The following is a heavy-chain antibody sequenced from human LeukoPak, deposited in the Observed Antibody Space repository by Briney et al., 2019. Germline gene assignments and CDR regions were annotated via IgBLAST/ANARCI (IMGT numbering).Heavy chain of an antibody. CDR2: ISYDGSNK. D-gene: IGHD6-19*01. J-gene: IGHJ4*02. Sequence: PGGSLRLSYAASGFTFSSYAMHWVRQAPGKGLEWVAVISYDGSNKYYADSVKGRFTISRDNSKNTLYPQMNSLRAEDTAVYYCARDWSSVAGTTLFSYFDYWGQGTLVTVSS. V-gene: IGHV3-30-3*01. CDR3: ARDWSSVAGTTLFSYFDY. CDR1: GFTFSSYA.